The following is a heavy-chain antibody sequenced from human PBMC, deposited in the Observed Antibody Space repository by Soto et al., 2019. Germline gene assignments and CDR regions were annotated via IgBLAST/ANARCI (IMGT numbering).Heavy chain of an antibody. D-gene: IGHD2-21*02. J-gene: IGHJ5*02. CDR1: GGTVASSRW. V-gene: IGHV4-4*02. Sequence: SETLSLTCGVSGGTVASSRWWSWVRQSPGGGLEWIGNVYHTGDTNFNPSLQSRVTISVDKSNNQFSLRLNSLTAADTAVYFCAREIVTAGGNNYFDPWGPGTLVTVSS. CDR2: VYHTGDT. CDR3: AREIVTAGGNNYFDP.